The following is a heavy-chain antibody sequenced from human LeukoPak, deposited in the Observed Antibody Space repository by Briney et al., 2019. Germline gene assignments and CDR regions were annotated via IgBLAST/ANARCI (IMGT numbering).Heavy chain of an antibody. CDR2: IKQDGSEK. J-gene: IGHJ4*02. V-gene: IGHV3-7*01. CDR3: AKSRGADY. D-gene: IGHD3-10*01. Sequence: PGGSLRLSCAASGFAFSNYLMSWVRQAPGKGLEWVANIKQDGSEKYYVDSVKGRFTISRDNAKNSVYLQMNGLRTEDTAVYYCAKSRGADYWGQGTLVTVSS. CDR1: GFAFSNYL.